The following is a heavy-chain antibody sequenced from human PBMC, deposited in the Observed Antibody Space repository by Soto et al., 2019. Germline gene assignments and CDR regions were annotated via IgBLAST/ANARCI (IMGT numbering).Heavy chain of an antibody. Sequence: QITLKESGPTLVKPTQTLTLTCTFSAFSLSTGGVGVGWIRQPPGKALEWLAPIYWDDGKRYSPSRRSRLTITKDTSKNQVVLTMTNVDPVDTATYYCIQSRCGGDCLQSYASYYYYGMDVWGQGTTVTVSS. V-gene: IGHV2-5*02. CDR1: AFSLSTGGVG. CDR2: IYWDDGK. CDR3: IQSRCGGDCLQSYASYYYYGMDV. J-gene: IGHJ6*02. D-gene: IGHD2-21*02.